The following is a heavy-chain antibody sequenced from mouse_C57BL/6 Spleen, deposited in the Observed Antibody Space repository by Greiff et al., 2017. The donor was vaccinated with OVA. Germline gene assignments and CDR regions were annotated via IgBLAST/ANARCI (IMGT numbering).Heavy chain of an antibody. Sequence: EVHLVESGGGLVQPKGSLKLSCAASGFSFNTYAMNWVRQAPGKGLEWVARIRSKSNNYATYYADSVKDRFTISRDDSESMLYLQMNNLKTEDTAMYYCVRGDGNFLPYWGQGTLVTVSA. D-gene: IGHD2-1*01. CDR1: GFSFNTYA. V-gene: IGHV10-1*01. CDR3: VRGDGNFLPY. J-gene: IGHJ3*01. CDR2: IRSKSNNYAT.